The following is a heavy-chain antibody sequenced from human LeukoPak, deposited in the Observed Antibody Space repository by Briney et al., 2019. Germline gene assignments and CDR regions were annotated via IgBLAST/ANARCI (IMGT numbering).Heavy chain of an antibody. J-gene: IGHJ6*03. CDR2: IYTSGST. V-gene: IGHV4-61*02. CDR1: GGSISSGSYY. CDR3: ARDRGSSPYYYYYMDV. D-gene: IGHD6-6*01. Sequence: SQTLSLTCTVSGGSISSGSYYWSWIRQPAGKGLEWIGRIYTSGSTNYNPSLKSRVTISVDTSKNQFSLELSSVTAADTAVYYCARDRGSSPYYYYYMDVWGKGTTVTVSS.